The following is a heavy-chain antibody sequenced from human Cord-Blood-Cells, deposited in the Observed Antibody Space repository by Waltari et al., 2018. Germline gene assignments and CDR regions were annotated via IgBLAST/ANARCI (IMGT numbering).Heavy chain of an antibody. J-gene: IGHJ5*02. V-gene: IGHV1-2*02. CDR2: INPNSGGT. Sequence: QVQLVQSGAEVKKPGASVKVSCKASGYTFTGYYMHWVRQAPGQGLEWMGWINPNSGGTNYAQKFQGRVTMTRDTSISTAYMELSRLRSDDTAVYYCARDRGIMTTVTTDNWFDPWGQGTLVTVSS. CDR3: ARDRGIMTTVTTDNWFDP. D-gene: IGHD4-17*01. CDR1: GYTFTGYY.